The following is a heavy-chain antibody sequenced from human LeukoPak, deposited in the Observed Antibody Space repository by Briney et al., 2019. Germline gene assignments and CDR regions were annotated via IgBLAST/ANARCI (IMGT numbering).Heavy chain of an antibody. CDR3: ARQGEYSSSYYFDY. D-gene: IGHD6-6*01. CDR2: IYPGDSDT. V-gene: IGHV5-51*01. J-gene: IGHJ4*02. CDR1: GYSFTSYW. Sequence: PGESLKISCKGSGYSFTSYWVGWVRQMPGKGLEWMGIIYPGDSDTRYSPSFQGQVTISADKSISTAYLQWSSLKASDTAMYYCARQGEYSSSYYFDYWAREPWSPSPQ.